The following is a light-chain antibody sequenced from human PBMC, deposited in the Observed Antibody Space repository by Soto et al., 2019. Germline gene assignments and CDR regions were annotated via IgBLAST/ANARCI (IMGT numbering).Light chain of an antibody. CDR2: AAS. CDR1: QGISTY. Sequence: DIQMTQSPSSLSASVGDRVTITCRASQGISTYLNWSQQKPGKAPKLLIYAASSLQSGVPSRFSGSGSETDFTLTISNLQPEDFATYSCQQSYSTMWTFGQGTKVEIK. CDR3: QQSYSTMWT. V-gene: IGKV1-39*01. J-gene: IGKJ1*01.